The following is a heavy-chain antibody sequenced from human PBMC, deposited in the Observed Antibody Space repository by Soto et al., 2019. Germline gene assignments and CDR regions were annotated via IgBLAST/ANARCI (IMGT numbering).Heavy chain of an antibody. CDR2: IYYSGST. D-gene: IGHD2-15*01. CDR1: GGSVSSGSYY. Sequence: QVQLQESGPGLVKPSETLSLTCTVSGGSVSSGSYYWSWIRQPPGKGLEWIGYIYYSGSTNYNPPLKSRVTISVDTSKNQFSLKLSSVTAADTAVYYCARESGGLGAFDIWGQGTMVTVSS. V-gene: IGHV4-61*01. J-gene: IGHJ3*02. CDR3: ARESGGLGAFDI.